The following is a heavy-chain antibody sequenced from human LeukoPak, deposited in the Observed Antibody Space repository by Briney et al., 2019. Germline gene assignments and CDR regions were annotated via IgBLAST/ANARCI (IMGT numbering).Heavy chain of an antibody. Sequence: GGSLRLSCAASGFTFSSYSMNWVRQAPGKGLEWVSSISSSSSYIYYADSVKGRFTISRDNAKNSLYLQMNSLRAEDTALYYCARESSSSYYFDYWGQGTLVTVSS. CDR2: ISSSSSYI. J-gene: IGHJ4*02. CDR1: GFTFSSYS. V-gene: IGHV3-21*04. CDR3: ARESSSSYYFDY. D-gene: IGHD6-6*01.